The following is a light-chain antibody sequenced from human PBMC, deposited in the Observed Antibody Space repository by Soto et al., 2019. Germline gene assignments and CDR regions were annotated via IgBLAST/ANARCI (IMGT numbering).Light chain of an antibody. Sequence: DIQMTQSPSSLSASVGDRVTITCRASQSISSYLNWYQQKPGKAPKLLIYAASSLQSAVPSRFSGSGSGTDFTLTIISLQPEDFATYYCQQSYSTPYTFAQGTKLEIK. CDR1: QSISSY. J-gene: IGKJ2*01. CDR2: AAS. V-gene: IGKV1-39*01. CDR3: QQSYSTPYT.